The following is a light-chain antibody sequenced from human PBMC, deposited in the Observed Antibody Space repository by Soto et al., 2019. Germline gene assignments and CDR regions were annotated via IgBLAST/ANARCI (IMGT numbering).Light chain of an antibody. J-gene: IGLJ2*01. V-gene: IGLV1-51*02. CDR1: SSNIGSYS. Sequence: QSLLTQPPSVSAAPGQKVTISCSGSSSNIGSYSVSWYQQLPGTAPKLLIYENYERPSGIPDRFSGSKSGTSATLGITGLQTGDEADYYCGAWDGSLTGGVFGGGTQLTVL. CDR2: ENY. CDR3: GAWDGSLTGGV.